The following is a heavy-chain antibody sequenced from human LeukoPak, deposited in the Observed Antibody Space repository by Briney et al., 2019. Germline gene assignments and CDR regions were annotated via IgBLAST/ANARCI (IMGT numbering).Heavy chain of an antibody. CDR3: ARPHSGGYSYGEFDY. D-gene: IGHD5-18*01. CDR2: INPSGGST. J-gene: IGHJ4*02. CDR1: GYTFTSYY. Sequence: ASVKVSCKASGYTFTSYYMHWVRQAPGQGLEWIGIINPSGGSTSYAQKFQGRVTMTRDPSTSTVYMELSSLRSEDTAVHYCARPHSGGYSYGEFDYWGQGTLVTVSS. V-gene: IGHV1-46*01.